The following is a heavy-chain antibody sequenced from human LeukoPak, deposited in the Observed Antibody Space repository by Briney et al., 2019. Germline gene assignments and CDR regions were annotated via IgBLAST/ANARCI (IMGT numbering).Heavy chain of an antibody. CDR3: AKGKPEQKRDTTFDY. CDR1: GFTFDDYG. CDR2: INWNGGST. J-gene: IGHJ4*02. Sequence: PGGSLRLSCAASGFTFDDYGMSWVRQAPGKGLEWVSGINWNGGSTGYADSVKGRFTISRDNSKNTLYLQMNSLRAEDTAVYYCAKGKPEQKRDTTFDYWGQGTLVTVSS. D-gene: IGHD2/OR15-2a*01. V-gene: IGHV3-20*04.